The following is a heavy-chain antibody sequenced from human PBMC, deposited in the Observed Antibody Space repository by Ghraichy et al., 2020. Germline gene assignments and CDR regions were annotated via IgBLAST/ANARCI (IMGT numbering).Heavy chain of an antibody. CDR2: INPNSGGT. J-gene: IGHJ3*02. CDR1: GYNFTGYY. V-gene: IGHV1-2*02. CDR3: ARDPYYYDSSETNAFDI. Sequence: ASVKVSCKASGYNFTGYYMHWVRQAPGQGLEWMGWINPNSGGTNYAQKFQGRVTMTRETSISTAYMELSRLRSDDTAVYYWARDPYYYDSSETNAFDIWGQGTMVTVSS. D-gene: IGHD3-22*01.